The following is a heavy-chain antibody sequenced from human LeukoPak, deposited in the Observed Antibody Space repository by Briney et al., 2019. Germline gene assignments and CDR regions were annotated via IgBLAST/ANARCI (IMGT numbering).Heavy chain of an antibody. V-gene: IGHV3-21*01. CDR2: ISSSTSYI. Sequence: GGSLRLSCAASGFTFSIYSMNWVRQAPGKGLERVSSISSSTSYIYYADSVKGRFTISRDNARDSLYLQMNSLRAEDTAVYYCARDLNDAFDIWGQGTMVTVSS. CDR3: ARDLNDAFDI. J-gene: IGHJ3*02. CDR1: GFTFSIYS.